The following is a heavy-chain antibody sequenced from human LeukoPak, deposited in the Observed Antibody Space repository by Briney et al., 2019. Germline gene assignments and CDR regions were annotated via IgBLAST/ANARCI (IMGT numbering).Heavy chain of an antibody. V-gene: IGHV3-48*03. CDR3: ARDWSGTYCGGDCYLYYYGMDV. CDR1: GFTFSSYE. Sequence: GGALRLSCAASGFTFSSYEMNWVRQAPGKGLDWVSYISISGSTIYYADPVKGRFTISRDNAKNSLYLQVNSLRAEDTAVYYCARDWSGTYCGGDCYLYYYGMDVWGQGTTVTVSS. D-gene: IGHD2-21*02. CDR2: ISISGSTI. J-gene: IGHJ6*02.